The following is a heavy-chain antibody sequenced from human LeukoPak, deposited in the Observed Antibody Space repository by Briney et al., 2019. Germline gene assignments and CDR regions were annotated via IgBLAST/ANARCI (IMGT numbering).Heavy chain of an antibody. D-gene: IGHD3-22*01. J-gene: IGHJ4*02. CDR3: ARADYDNSAFFFAL. V-gene: IGHV3-48*03. CDR1: GFTFSTYE. CDR2: IGSSGTTI. Sequence: GGSLRLSCAASGFTFSTYEMTWVRQAPGKGLEWISYIGSSGTTIFYADSVKGRFTISRDNAKNSIYLQMNSLRAEDTAFYYCARADYDNSAFFFALWGRGTLVTVSS.